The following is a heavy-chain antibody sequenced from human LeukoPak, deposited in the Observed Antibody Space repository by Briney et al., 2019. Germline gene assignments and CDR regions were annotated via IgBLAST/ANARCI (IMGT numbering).Heavy chain of an antibody. V-gene: IGHV3-23*01. CDR1: GFTFSSYA. J-gene: IGHJ4*02. CDR2: ISGSGDST. Sequence: GGSLRLSCAASGFTFSSYATSWVRQAPGKGLEWVSTISGSGDSTYYADSVKGRFTISRDNSKNTLYLQMNSLSAADTAVYYCAKERCSSTICSDDYWGQGTLVTVSS. CDR3: AKERCSSTICSDDY. D-gene: IGHD2-2*01.